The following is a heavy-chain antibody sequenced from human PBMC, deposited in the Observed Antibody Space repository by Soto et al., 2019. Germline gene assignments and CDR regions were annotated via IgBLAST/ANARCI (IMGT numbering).Heavy chain of an antibody. CDR3: ARGGYSAYDHYYGLDV. CDR2: IIPIFGTA. D-gene: IGHD5-12*01. J-gene: IGHJ6*02. CDR1: GYTFTSYY. V-gene: IGHV1-69*13. Sequence: ASVKVSCKASGYTFTSYYMHWVRQAPGQGLEWMGGIIPIFGTANYAQKFQGRVTITADESTSTAYMDLRSLRSDDTAVYYCARGGYSAYDHYYGLDVWGQGTTVTVSS.